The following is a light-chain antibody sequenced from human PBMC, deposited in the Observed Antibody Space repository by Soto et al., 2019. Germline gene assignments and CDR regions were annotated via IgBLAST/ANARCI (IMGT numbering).Light chain of an antibody. CDR2: AAS. Sequence: DIQMTQSPSSLSASVGARVTITCRASQDISKNLAWYQQIPGKAPKLLIFAASTLQSGFPSRFSASGSGTYFILTVGGLQPEDAATYYCQQTKGFPLTFGGGTKVDIK. CDR3: QQTKGFPLT. V-gene: IGKV1-12*01. J-gene: IGKJ4*01. CDR1: QDISKN.